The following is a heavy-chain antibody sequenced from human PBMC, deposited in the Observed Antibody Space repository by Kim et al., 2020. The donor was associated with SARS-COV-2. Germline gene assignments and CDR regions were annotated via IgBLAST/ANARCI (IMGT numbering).Heavy chain of an antibody. V-gene: IGHV1-18*01. J-gene: IGHJ5*02. Sequence: QKLQGRVTMTTDTSTSTAYMELRSLRSDDTAVYYCARDTYSGWYMLAFDPWGQGTLVTVSS. D-gene: IGHD6-19*01. CDR3: ARDTYSGWYMLAFDP.